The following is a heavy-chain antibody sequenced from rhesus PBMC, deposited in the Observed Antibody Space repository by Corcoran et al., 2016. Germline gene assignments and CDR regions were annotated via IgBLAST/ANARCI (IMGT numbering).Heavy chain of an antibody. Sequence: QVQLQESGPGLVKPSETLSLTCTVSGASISSNWWSWIRQPPGKGLEWIREINGNSGGNNYNPSRKGRVTISKDASKNQFSLKLSSVTAADTAVYYCARVPSGYYTEWYFDLWGPGTPTTISS. V-gene: IGHV4-80*01. CDR2: INGNSGGN. CDR3: ARVPSGYYTEWYFDL. J-gene: IGHJ2*01. CDR1: GASISSNW. D-gene: IGHD3-28*01.